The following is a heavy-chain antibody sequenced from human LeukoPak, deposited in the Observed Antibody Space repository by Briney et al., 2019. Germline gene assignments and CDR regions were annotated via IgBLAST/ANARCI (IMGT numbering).Heavy chain of an antibody. CDR3: ATDSSGYYYVPFDY. D-gene: IGHD3-22*01. CDR2: ISYDGSNK. J-gene: IGHJ4*02. CDR1: GFTFSSYA. Sequence: GGSLRLSCAASGFTFSSYAMHWVRQAPGKGLEWVAVISYDGSNKYYADSVKGRFTISRDNSENTLYLQMNSLRAEDTAVYYCATDSSGYYYVPFDYWGQGTLVTVSA. V-gene: IGHV3-30*04.